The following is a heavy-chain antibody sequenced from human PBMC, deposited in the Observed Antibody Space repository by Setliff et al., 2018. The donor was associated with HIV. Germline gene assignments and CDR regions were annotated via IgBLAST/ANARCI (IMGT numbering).Heavy chain of an antibody. Sequence: PGESLKISCAASGFTFSNSWMHWVRQAPGKGLVWVSRINTDGSSATYADSVKGRFTISRDNARNSLYLQMNSLKADDTAVYYCARDVAVAGTEFWGQGTLVTVSS. V-gene: IGHV3-74*03. CDR3: ARDVAVAGTEF. CDR2: INTDGSSA. D-gene: IGHD6-19*01. CDR1: GFTFSNSW. J-gene: IGHJ4*02.